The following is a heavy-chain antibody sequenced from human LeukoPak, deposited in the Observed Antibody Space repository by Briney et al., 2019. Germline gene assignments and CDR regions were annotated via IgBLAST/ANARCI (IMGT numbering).Heavy chain of an antibody. V-gene: IGHV4-39*01. D-gene: IGHD3-3*01. CDR3: ARCGYYDFWSGYNPATFDY. CDR2: IYYSGST. Sequence: SETLSLTCTVSSGSISSSSYYWGWIRQPPGKGPEWIGSIYYSGSTYYKPSLKSRVTISVDTSKNQFSLKLSSVIAADTAVYYCARCGYYDFWSGYNPATFDYWGQGTLVTVSS. J-gene: IGHJ4*02. CDR1: SGSISSSSYY.